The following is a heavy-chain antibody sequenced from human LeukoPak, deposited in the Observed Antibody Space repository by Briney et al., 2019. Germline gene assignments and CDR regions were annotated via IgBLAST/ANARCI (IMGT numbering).Heavy chain of an antibody. Sequence: GGSLRLSRAASGFIFSVYEMHWLRQAPGKGLEWISDISSSGATIYYADSVKGRFTISRDNAKNSLYLQMNSLRAEDTAVYYCATLTVATSSDYWGQGTLVTVSS. CDR3: ATLTVATSSDY. CDR2: ISSSGATI. D-gene: IGHD5-12*01. CDR1: GFIFSVYE. J-gene: IGHJ4*02. V-gene: IGHV3-48*03.